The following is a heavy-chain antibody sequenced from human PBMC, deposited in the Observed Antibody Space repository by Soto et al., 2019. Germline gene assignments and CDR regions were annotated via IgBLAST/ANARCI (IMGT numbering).Heavy chain of an antibody. D-gene: IGHD1-26*01. CDR1: GFSFSSFA. CDR2: IGDSGAST. CDR3: AKGVELDV. V-gene: IGHV3-23*01. J-gene: IGHJ6*04. Sequence: EVLLLESGGGLVQPGGFLRLSCEASGFSFSSFAMNWVRQAPGKGLEWVSAIGDSGASTYYADSVKGRFTISRDNSRNTLYLQLNILRAEDTAVYYCAKGVELDVWGNGTTVTVSS.